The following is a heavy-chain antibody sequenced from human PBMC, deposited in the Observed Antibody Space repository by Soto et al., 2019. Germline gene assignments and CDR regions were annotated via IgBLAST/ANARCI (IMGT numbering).Heavy chain of an antibody. V-gene: IGHV4-34*01. CDR3: ARMSRGSDIDY. CDR2: INHSGST. Sequence: QVQLQQWGAGLLKPSETLSLTCAVYGGSFSGYYWSWIRQPPGKGLEWIGEINHSGSTNYNPSLKSRVIISVDTSKNQFSLKLSSVTAADTAVYYCARMSRGSDIDYWGQGTLVTVSS. CDR1: GGSFSGYY. D-gene: IGHD3-10*01. J-gene: IGHJ4*02.